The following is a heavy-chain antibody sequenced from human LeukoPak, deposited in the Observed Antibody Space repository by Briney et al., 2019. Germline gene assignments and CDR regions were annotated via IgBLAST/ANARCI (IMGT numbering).Heavy chain of an antibody. V-gene: IGHV3-23*01. CDR3: AKGLGVVVTDISCYYYGMDV. Sequence: GGSLRLSRAASVFTLSSDAMSWVRPALGKRLGWVSLISVSGGGTYYADSVKGRFTVSRDSSNNTLYLQMNGLRAEDTAVYFCAKGLGVVVTDISCYYYGMDVWGQGTTVTVSS. CDR1: VFTLSSDA. CDR2: ISVSGGGT. D-gene: IGHD2-21*02. J-gene: IGHJ6*02.